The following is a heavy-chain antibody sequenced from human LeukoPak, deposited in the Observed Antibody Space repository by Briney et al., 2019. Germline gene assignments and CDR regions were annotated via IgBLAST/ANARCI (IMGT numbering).Heavy chain of an antibody. D-gene: IGHD4-17*01. CDR1: GYSISSGYY. CDR3: ARRGDYVRVFDY. Sequence: SETLSLTCTVSGYSISSGYYWGWIRQPPGKGLEWIGSIYHSGSTYYNPSLKSRVTISVDTSKNQFSLKLSSVTAADTAVYYCARRGDYVRVFDYWGQGTLVTVSS. CDR2: IYHSGST. V-gene: IGHV4-38-2*02. J-gene: IGHJ4*02.